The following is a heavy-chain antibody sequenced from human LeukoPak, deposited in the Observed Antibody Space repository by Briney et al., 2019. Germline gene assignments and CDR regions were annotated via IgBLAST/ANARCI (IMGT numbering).Heavy chain of an antibody. CDR3: ASETTVADY. D-gene: IGHD4-23*01. Sequence: GGSLRLSCAASGFTFSSYSMNWVRQAPGEGLEWLSYISSSSSTIYYADSVKGRFTISRDNAKNSLYLQMNSLRAEDTAVYYCASETTVADYWGQGTLVTVSS. V-gene: IGHV3-48*01. CDR2: ISSSSSTI. CDR1: GFTFSSYS. J-gene: IGHJ4*02.